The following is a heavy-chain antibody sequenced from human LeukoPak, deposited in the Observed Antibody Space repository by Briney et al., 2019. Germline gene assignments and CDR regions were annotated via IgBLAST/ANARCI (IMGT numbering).Heavy chain of an antibody. Sequence: PSETLSLTCTVSGGSISSYYWSWIRQPPRKGLEWIASIYYSGSTYYNPSLKSRVTISVDTSKNQFSLKLSSVTAADTAVYYCARHKYSSGWPPEGAFDIWGQGTMVTVSS. V-gene: IGHV4-39*01. CDR1: GGSISSYY. CDR2: IYYSGST. J-gene: IGHJ3*02. D-gene: IGHD6-19*01. CDR3: ARHKYSSGWPPEGAFDI.